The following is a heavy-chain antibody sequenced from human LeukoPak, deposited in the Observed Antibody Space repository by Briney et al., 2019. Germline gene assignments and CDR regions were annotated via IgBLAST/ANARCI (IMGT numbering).Heavy chain of an antibody. D-gene: IGHD2-21*01. CDR1: GFTFSNFA. Sequence: GGSLRLSCVASGFTFSNFAMSWVRQAPGKGLEWVSTIAGTGDTTFYADSVKGRFTISRDTSRNTLSLQMNSLRVEDTAVYYCPRDRESTKFRLGYWGQGSLVTVSS. CDR3: PRDRESTKFRLGY. V-gene: IGHV3-23*01. J-gene: IGHJ4*02. CDR2: IAGTGDTT.